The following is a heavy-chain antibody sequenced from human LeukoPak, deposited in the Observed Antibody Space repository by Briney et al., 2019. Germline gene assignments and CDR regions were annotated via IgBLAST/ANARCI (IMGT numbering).Heavy chain of an antibody. J-gene: IGHJ4*02. CDR2: IYSGGST. D-gene: IGHD5-24*01. CDR1: GSTVSSNY. Sequence: PGGSLRLSCAASGSTVSSNYMSWVRQAPGKGLEWVSVIYSGGSTYYADSVKGRFTISRDNSKNTLYLQMNSLRAEDTAVYYCATVEMATQAFDYWGQGTLVTVSS. CDR3: ATVEMATQAFDY. V-gene: IGHV3-53*01.